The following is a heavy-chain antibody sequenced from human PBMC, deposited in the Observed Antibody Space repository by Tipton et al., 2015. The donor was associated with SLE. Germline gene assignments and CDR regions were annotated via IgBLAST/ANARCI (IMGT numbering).Heavy chain of an antibody. J-gene: IGHJ6*03. CDR2: IWFDGSNR. Sequence: RSLRLSCAASGFTFGSYGMHWVRQAPGKGLEWVAVIWFDGSNRYYADSVKGRFTISRDNSKNTLYLQMNSLRAEDTAVYYCARDPTDYYYMDVWGKGTTVTVSS. V-gene: IGHV3-33*01. CDR3: ARDPTDYYYMDV. CDR1: GFTFGSYG.